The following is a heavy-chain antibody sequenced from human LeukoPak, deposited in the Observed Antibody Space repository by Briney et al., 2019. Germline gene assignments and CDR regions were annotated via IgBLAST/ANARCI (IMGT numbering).Heavy chain of an antibody. D-gene: IGHD4-17*01. CDR3: ALYGEKTSDAFDI. CDR1: GGSISSGGYY. J-gene: IGHJ3*02. Sequence: SETLSLTCTVSGGSISSGGYYWSWIRQHPGKGLEWIEYIYYSGSTYYNPSLKSRVTISVDTSKNQFSLKLSSVTAADTAVYYCALYGEKTSDAFDIWGQGTMVTVSS. CDR2: IYYSGST. V-gene: IGHV4-31*03.